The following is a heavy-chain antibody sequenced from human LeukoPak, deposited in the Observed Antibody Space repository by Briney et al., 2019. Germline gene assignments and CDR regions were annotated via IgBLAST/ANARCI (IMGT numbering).Heavy chain of an antibody. CDR2: IIPILGIA. CDR3: ARLSSGSYYPIDY. D-gene: IGHD3-10*02. J-gene: IGHJ4*02. Sequence: ASVKVSCKASGGTFSSYAISWVRQAPGQGLEWMGRIIPILGIANYAQKFQGRVTITADKSTSTAYMELSSLRSEDTAVYYCARLSSGSYYPIDYWGQGTLVTVSS. CDR1: GGTFSSYA. V-gene: IGHV1-69*04.